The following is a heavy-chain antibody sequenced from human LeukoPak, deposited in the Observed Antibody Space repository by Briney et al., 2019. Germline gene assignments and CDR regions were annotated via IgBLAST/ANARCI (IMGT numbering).Heavy chain of an antibody. J-gene: IGHJ4*02. D-gene: IGHD3-10*01. CDR2: MSGTGGSI. CDR1: GFTYSSYA. Sequence: GGSLRLSCAASGFTYSSYAMGWVRQAPEKGLEWVSIMSGTGGSIFYADSVKGRFTISRDNSKNALYLQMNSLRADDTAVYYCARVQRDYYGSGSYPDYWGQGTLVTVSS. CDR3: ARVQRDYYGSGSYPDY. V-gene: IGHV3-23*01.